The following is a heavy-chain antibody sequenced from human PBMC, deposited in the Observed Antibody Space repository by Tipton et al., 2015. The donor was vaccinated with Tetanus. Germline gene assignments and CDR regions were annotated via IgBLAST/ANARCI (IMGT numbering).Heavy chain of an antibody. Sequence: SLRLSCAASGFNFSKYGMNWVRQAPGKGLEWVSLTYGDGSTYYADSVKGRYTISRDNSKNTLYLQMSNLRAEDTAVYYCARDYPDFDYWGQGTLVTVSS. V-gene: IGHV3-53*01. J-gene: IGHJ4*02. CDR2: TYGDGST. D-gene: IGHD3-16*02. CDR3: ARDYPDFDY. CDR1: GFNFSKYG.